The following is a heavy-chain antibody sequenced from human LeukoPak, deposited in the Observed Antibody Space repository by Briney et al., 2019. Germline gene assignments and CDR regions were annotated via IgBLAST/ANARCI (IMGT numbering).Heavy chain of an antibody. D-gene: IGHD3-9*01. CDR3: ARDRYDILTGYSPLDY. CDR1: GFTFSSYS. CDR2: ISSSSSYI. V-gene: IGHV3-21*01. Sequence: GGSLRLSCAASGFTFSSYSMNWVRQAPGKGLEWVSSISSSSSYIYYADSVKGRFTISRDNAKNSLYLQMNRLRAEDTAVYYCARDRYDILTGYSPLDYWGQGTLVTVSS. J-gene: IGHJ4*02.